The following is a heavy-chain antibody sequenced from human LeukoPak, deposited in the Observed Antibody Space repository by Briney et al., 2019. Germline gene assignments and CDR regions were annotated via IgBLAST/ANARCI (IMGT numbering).Heavy chain of an antibody. CDR1: GFTFSSYW. J-gene: IGHJ6*03. CDR2: ISASGGST. D-gene: IGHD3-10*01. CDR3: AKVMKGSERLTMVRGVIIKTAGLYYMDV. Sequence: GGSLRLSCAASGFTFSSYWMSWVRQAPGKGLEWVSSISASGGSTNYADSVKGRFTISRDNSKNTVYLQMNSLRAEDTAVYYCAKVMKGSERLTMVRGVIIKTAGLYYMDVWGKGTTVTVSS. V-gene: IGHV3-23*01.